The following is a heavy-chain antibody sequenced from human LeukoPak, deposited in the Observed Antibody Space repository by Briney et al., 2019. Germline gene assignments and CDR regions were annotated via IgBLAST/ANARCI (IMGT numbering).Heavy chain of an antibody. Sequence: PSGTLSLTCTVSGGSISSGNYCWSWSRQPPRKGLGWMGYIYYSGSNYYNPSLKTRVTISIDTSKNQFSLKLSSVAAADAAVYYCASALRCGGDCYGGVGYWGQGTLVTVSS. CDR1: GGSISSGNYC. CDR3: ASALRCGGDCYGGVGY. CDR2: IYYSGSN. J-gene: IGHJ4*02. D-gene: IGHD2-21*02. V-gene: IGHV4-30-4*01.